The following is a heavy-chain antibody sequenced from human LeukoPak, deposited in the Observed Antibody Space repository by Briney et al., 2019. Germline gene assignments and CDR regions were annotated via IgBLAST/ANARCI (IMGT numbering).Heavy chain of an antibody. Sequence: ASVTVSFKASGYTFTSYGISWVRQAPGQGLEWVGWISAYNGNTNYAQKLQGRVTMTTDTSTSTAYMELRSLRSDDTAVYYCARDYGYDDSSGYYPDYWGQGTLVTVSS. V-gene: IGHV1-18*01. CDR2: ISAYNGNT. CDR3: ARDYGYDDSSGYYPDY. CDR1: GYTFTSYG. D-gene: IGHD3-22*01. J-gene: IGHJ4*02.